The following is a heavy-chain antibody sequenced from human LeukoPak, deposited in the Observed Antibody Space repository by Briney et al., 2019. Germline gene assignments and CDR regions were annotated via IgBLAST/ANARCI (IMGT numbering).Heavy chain of an antibody. D-gene: IGHD2-15*01. CDR3: ARWGIVGHDAFDL. V-gene: IGHV3-33*01. Sequence: GGSLRLSWAGSGFTFNRFGIHWVRQAPGKGLEWVALIRYDGNDHWYGDSAKGRFTISRDNSRDTVYLQMDGLRDEDTAVYYCARWGIVGHDAFDLWGQGTMVTVSS. CDR1: GFTFNRFG. CDR2: IRYDGNDH. J-gene: IGHJ3*01.